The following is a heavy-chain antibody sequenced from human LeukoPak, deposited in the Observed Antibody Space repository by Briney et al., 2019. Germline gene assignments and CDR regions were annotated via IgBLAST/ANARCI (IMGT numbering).Heavy chain of an antibody. Sequence: GGSLRLSCAASGFTFSSSAMSWVRQAPGKGLEWVSNISGSGSGGSTYYADSVKGRFTISRDNAKNSPFLQINSLRAEDTAVYYCARNIFGVVTPSDYWGRGTLVTVSS. CDR1: GFTFSSSA. V-gene: IGHV3-23*01. J-gene: IGHJ4*02. CDR2: ISGSGSGGST. CDR3: ARNIFGVVTPSDY. D-gene: IGHD4-23*01.